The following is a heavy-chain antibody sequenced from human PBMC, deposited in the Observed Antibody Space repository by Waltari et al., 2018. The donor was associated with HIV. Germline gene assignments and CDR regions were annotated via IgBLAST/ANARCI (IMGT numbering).Heavy chain of an antibody. CDR1: GGSVFSSVSS. CDR2: LYYTGNA. J-gene: IGHJ5*01. Sequence: QLQLQESGPGLVKPSETLSLTCTVSGGSVFSSVSSWGWIRQPPGRGREWIGTLYYTGNAYYKPSIQSRVTISVGLSKNQFSLKLGSGSASDTAVYYCARLDCSGGTCSPFDPWGQGTLVTVSS. V-gene: IGHV4-39*01. CDR3: ARLDCSGGTCSPFDP. D-gene: IGHD2-15*01.